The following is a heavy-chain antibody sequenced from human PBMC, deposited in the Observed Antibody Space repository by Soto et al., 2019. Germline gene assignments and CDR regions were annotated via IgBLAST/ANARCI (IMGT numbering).Heavy chain of an antibody. CDR1: GGSISSGGYY. D-gene: IGHD6-13*01. V-gene: IGHV4-31*03. Sequence: QVQLQESGPGLVKPSQTLSLTCTVSGGSISSGGYYWSWIRQHPGKGLEWIGYIYYSGSTYYNPSLKGRVTXSXDXXKNQFSLKLSSVTAADTAVYYCARVFSDSSSFFDPWGQGTLVTVSS. CDR2: IYYSGST. CDR3: ARVFSDSSSFFDP. J-gene: IGHJ5*02.